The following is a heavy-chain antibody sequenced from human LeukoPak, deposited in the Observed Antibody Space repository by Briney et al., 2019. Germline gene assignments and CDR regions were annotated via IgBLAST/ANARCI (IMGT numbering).Heavy chain of an antibody. CDR2: ILRSGGSK. CDR1: GFAFSDYA. V-gene: IGHV3-23*01. D-gene: IGHD4-23*01. CDR3: AKYGGDSSYYYYGMDV. J-gene: IGHJ6*02. Sequence: GESLRLSCAASGFAFSDYAMTWVRQAPGKGLEWVSSILRSGGSKYYAGSVKGRFAISRDNSKNTLSLQMNNLRAEDTALYYCAKYGGDSSYYYYGMDVWGQGTTVTVSS.